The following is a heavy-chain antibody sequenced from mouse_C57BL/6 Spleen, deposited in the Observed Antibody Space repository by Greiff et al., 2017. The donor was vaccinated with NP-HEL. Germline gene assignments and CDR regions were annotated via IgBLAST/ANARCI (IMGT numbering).Heavy chain of an antibody. J-gene: IGHJ4*01. V-gene: IGHV1-61*01. CDR1: GYTFTSYW. D-gene: IGHD1-1*01. CDR3: ARPYYYGSAVAMDY. Sequence: QVQLQQSGAELVRPGSSVKLSCKASGYTFTSYWMDWVKQRPGQGLEWIGNIYPSDSETHYNQKFKDKATLTVDKSSSTAYMQLSSLTSEDSAVYYCARPYYYGSAVAMDYWGQGTSVTVSS. CDR2: IYPSDSET.